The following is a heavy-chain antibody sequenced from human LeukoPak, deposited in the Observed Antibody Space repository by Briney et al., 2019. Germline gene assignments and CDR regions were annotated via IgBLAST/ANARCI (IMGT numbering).Heavy chain of an antibody. Sequence: GGSLRLSCAASGFTSSGSAMHWVRQASGKGLEWVGRIRSKANNYATAYAASVKGRFTISRDDSKNTAYLQMNSLKTEDTAVYYCTDDFDYWGQGTLVTVSS. D-gene: IGHD3-3*01. CDR1: GFTSSGSA. J-gene: IGHJ4*02. V-gene: IGHV3-73*01. CDR2: IRSKANNYAT. CDR3: TDDFDY.